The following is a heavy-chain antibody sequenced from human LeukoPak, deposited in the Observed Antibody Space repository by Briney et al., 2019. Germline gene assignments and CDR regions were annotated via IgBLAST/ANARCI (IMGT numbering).Heavy chain of an antibody. V-gene: IGHV1-2*02. CDR3: ARDLGGQYYDFWSGYSVDY. CDR2: INPNSGGT. Sequence: ASVKVSCKASGYTFTGYYMHWVRQAPGQGLEWMGWINPNSGGTNYAQKFQGRVTMTRDKSISTAYMELSRLRSDDTAVYYCARDLGGQYYDFWSGYSVDYWGQGTLVTVSS. CDR1: GYTFTGYY. D-gene: IGHD3-3*01. J-gene: IGHJ4*02.